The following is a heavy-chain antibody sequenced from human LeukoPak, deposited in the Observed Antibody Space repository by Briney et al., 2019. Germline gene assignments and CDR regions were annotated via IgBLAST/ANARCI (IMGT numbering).Heavy chain of an antibody. J-gene: IGHJ6*02. CDR2: VDPEDGET. CDR3: ATGTVVGRGYYAMDV. Sequence: ASVKISCKVSGYTFTDNYMHWVQQAPGKGLEWMGLVDPEDGETIYAENFQGRNTITADTSTDTAYMELTSLRSEDTALYYCATGTVVGRGYYAMDVWGQGTTVTVSS. D-gene: IGHD4-23*01. V-gene: IGHV1-69-2*01. CDR1: GYTFTDNY.